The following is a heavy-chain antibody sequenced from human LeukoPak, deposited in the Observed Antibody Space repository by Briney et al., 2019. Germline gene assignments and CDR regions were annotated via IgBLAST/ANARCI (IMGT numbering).Heavy chain of an antibody. Sequence: GGSLRLSCAASGFTFSTYGMHWVRQAPGKGLEWVAFIRFDGTNKYYADPVKGRFAISRDSSKNTLYLQMNSLRAEDTAVYYCAKGYCSGSCYNGLDYWGQGTLVTVSS. V-gene: IGHV3-30*02. CDR1: GFTFSTYG. D-gene: IGHD2-15*01. CDR3: AKGYCSGSCYNGLDY. CDR2: IRFDGTNK. J-gene: IGHJ4*02.